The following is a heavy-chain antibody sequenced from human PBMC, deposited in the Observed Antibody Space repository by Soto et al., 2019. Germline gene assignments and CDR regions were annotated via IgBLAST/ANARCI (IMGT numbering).Heavy chain of an antibody. J-gene: IGHJ6*02. V-gene: IGHV4-59*01. Sequence: PSETLSLTCTVSGGSITSSYWSCIRRPPGKGLEWIAYIYDTGISGYTPSTSYNPSLKSRVTMSVDTSKSQFSLKLTSVTAADTAVYYCAREQWDYGMDVWGQGTTVTVSS. D-gene: IGHD2-8*01. CDR1: GGSITSSY. CDR2: IYDTGISGYTPST. CDR3: AREQWDYGMDV.